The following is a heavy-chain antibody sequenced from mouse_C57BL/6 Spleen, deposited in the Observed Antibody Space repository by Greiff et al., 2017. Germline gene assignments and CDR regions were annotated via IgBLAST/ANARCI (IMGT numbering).Heavy chain of an antibody. CDR2: ISSGGSYT. CDR3: ARHRAGTGFDY. CDR1: GFTFSSYG. Sequence: EVMLVESGGDLVKPGGSLKLSCAASGFTFSSYGLSWVRQTPDKRLEWVATISSGGSYTYYPDSVKGRFTISRDNAKNTLYLQMSSLKSEDTAMYYCARHRAGTGFDYWGQGTTHTVSS. V-gene: IGHV5-6*01. J-gene: IGHJ2*01. D-gene: IGHD4-1*01.